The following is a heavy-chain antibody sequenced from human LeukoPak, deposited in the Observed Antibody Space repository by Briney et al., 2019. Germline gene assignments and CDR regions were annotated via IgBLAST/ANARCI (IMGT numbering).Heavy chain of an antibody. Sequence: ASVKVSCKASGYTFTNYGISWVRQAPGQGLEWMGWISAYNGDTNYAQMLQGRVTLTTVASTNTAYMELRSLRSDDTAVYYCARDLPDLTYSYDSSGLDYWGQGTLVTVST. CDR1: GYTFTNYG. D-gene: IGHD3-22*01. CDR2: ISAYNGDT. V-gene: IGHV1-18*01. J-gene: IGHJ4*02. CDR3: ARDLPDLTYSYDSSGLDY.